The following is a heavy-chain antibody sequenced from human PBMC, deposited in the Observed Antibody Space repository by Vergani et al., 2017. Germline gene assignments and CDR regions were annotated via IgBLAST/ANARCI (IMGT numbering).Heavy chain of an antibody. CDR3: ATGYCSSTSCFGWNWFDP. CDR2: LYPGDSDT. CDR1: GYSFTSYW. Sequence: EVQLVQSGAEVKKPGASLKISCTGSGYSFTSYWIGWVRQMPGKGLEWMGILYPGDSDTRYSPSFQGQVTISADKSISTAYLQWSSLKASDTAMYYCATGYCSSTSCFGWNWFDPWGQGTLVTVSS. J-gene: IGHJ5*02. D-gene: IGHD2-2*01. V-gene: IGHV5-51*03.